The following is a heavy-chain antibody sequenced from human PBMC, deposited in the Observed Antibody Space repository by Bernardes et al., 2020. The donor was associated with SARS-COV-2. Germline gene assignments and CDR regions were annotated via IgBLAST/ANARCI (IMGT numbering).Heavy chain of an antibody. CDR2: FDPEDGET. Sequence: ASVKVSCKVSGYTLTELSMHWVRQAPGKGLEWMGGFDPEDGETIYAQKFQGRVTMTEDTSTDTAYMELSSLRSEDTAVYYCATGFVVVPAASSVHFYYYYGMDVWGQGTTVTVSS. V-gene: IGHV1-24*01. D-gene: IGHD2-2*01. CDR1: GYTLTELS. J-gene: IGHJ6*02. CDR3: ATGFVVVPAASSVHFYYYYGMDV.